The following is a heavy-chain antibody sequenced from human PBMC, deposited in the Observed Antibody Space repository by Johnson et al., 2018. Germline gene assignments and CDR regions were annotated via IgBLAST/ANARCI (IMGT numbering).Heavy chain of an antibody. CDR2: IYHTGTH. J-gene: IGHJ6*02. Sequence: QVQLQESGPGLVKPSETXSLTCTVSGGSVSSSYWNWIRQPPGKGLEWIGYIYHTGTHNYNPSLKSRVTMSVDTSKNQFSLKLSSVTAADTAVYYCARDTRTLVVPYGVDVWGQGTTVTVSS. V-gene: IGHV4-59*02. D-gene: IGHD4/OR15-4a*01. CDR1: GGSVSSSY. CDR3: ARDTRTLVVPYGVDV.